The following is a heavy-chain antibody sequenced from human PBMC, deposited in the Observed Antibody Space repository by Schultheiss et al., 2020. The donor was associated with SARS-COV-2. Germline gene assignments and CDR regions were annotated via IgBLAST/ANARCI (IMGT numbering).Heavy chain of an antibody. Sequence: SQTLSLTCAVYGGSFSGYYWSWIRQPPGKGLEWIGYIYYSGSTNYNPSLKSRVTISVDTSKNQFSLKLSSVTAADTAVYYCARVDYYDSSGYYGIFDYWGQGTLVTVSS. CDR2: IYYSGST. CDR1: GGSFSGYY. J-gene: IGHJ4*02. V-gene: IGHV4-34*01. CDR3: ARVDYYDSSGYYGIFDY. D-gene: IGHD3-22*01.